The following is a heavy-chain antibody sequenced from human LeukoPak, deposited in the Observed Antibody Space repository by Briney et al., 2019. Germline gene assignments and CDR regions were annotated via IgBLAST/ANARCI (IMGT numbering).Heavy chain of an antibody. CDR2: IIPIFGTA. Sequence: SVKVSCKSSGGTFSSYAISWVRQAPGQGLEWMGGIIPIFGTANYAQKFQGRVTITADESTSTAYMELSSLRSEDTAVYYCARSFSGRRNYFDYWGQGTLVTVSS. V-gene: IGHV1-69*13. J-gene: IGHJ4*02. CDR1: GGTFSSYA. CDR3: ARSFSGRRNYFDY. D-gene: IGHD6-19*01.